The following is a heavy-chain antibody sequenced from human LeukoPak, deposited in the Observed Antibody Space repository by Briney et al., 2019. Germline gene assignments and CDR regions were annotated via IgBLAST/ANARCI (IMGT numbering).Heavy chain of an antibody. J-gene: IGHJ4*02. V-gene: IGHV1-2*02. Sequence: GASVKVSCKASGYTFSSYGISWVRQAPGQGLEWMGWINPNSGGTNYAQKFQGRVTMTRDTSISTAYMELSRLRSDDTAVYYCARDGGYDHNLGHVDSWGQGTLVTVSS. CDR2: INPNSGGT. CDR3: ARDGGYDHNLGHVDS. D-gene: IGHD5-12*01. CDR1: GYTFSSYG.